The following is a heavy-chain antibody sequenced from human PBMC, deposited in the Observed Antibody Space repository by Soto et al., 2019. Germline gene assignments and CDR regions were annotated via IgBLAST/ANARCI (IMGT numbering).Heavy chain of an antibody. CDR1: GYTFSSYG. Sequence: VKVSCKASGYTFSSYGISWVRQAPGQGLEWMGWISTYNGNTNYAQKLQGRVTMTTDTSTNTAYMDLRSLTSDDTAVYFCARRLASYYYGMDVWGQGTTVTVSS. V-gene: IGHV1-18*01. J-gene: IGHJ6*02. CDR3: ARRLASYYYGMDV. D-gene: IGHD3-16*01. CDR2: ISTYNGNT.